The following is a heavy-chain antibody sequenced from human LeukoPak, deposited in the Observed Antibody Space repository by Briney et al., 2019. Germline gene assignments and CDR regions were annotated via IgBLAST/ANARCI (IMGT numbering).Heavy chain of an antibody. J-gene: IGHJ4*02. CDR2: IYYSGST. Sequence: PSETLSLTCTVSGGSISSGGYYWSWIRQHPGKGLGWIEYIYYSGSTYYNPSLKSRVTISVDTSKNQFSLKLSSVTAADTAVYYCARESLKDERAFDYWGQGTLVTVSS. D-gene: IGHD5-24*01. CDR3: ARESLKDERAFDY. V-gene: IGHV4-31*03. CDR1: GGSISSGGYY.